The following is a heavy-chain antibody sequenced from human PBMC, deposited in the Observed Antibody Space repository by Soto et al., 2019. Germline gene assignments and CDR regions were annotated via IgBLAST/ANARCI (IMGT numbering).Heavy chain of an antibody. J-gene: IGHJ4*02. Sequence: SETLSLTCTVSGGSISSYYWSWIRQPPGKGLEWIGYIYYSGSTNYNPSLKSRVTISVDTSKNQFSLKLSSVTAADTAVYYCARAPPRWFGEYTPSSSYYFDYWGQGTLVTVSS. CDR1: GGSISSYY. V-gene: IGHV4-59*01. CDR2: IYYSGST. D-gene: IGHD3-10*01. CDR3: ARAPPRWFGEYTPSSSYYFDY.